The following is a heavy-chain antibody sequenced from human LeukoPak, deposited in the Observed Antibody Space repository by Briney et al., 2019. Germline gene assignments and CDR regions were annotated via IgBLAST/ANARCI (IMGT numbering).Heavy chain of an antibody. D-gene: IGHD5-18*01. CDR3: AKEKLGDTAMVFDY. J-gene: IGHJ4*02. CDR1: GFTFSSYA. V-gene: IGHV3-23*01. CDR2: ISGSGGST. Sequence: GASLRLSCAASGFTFSSYAMSWVRQAPGKGLEWVSAISGSGGSTYYAGSVKGRFTISRDNSKNTLYLQMSSLRAEDTAVYYCAKEKLGDTAMVFDYWGQGTLVTVSS.